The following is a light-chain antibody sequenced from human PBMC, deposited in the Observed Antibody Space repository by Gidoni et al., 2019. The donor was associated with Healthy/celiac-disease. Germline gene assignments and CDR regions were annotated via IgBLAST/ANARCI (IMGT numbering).Light chain of an antibody. V-gene: IGLV3-1*01. CDR2: QDS. CDR1: KLGDKY. J-gene: IGLJ2*01. Sequence: ELTQPPSVPVPPGQTASITCAGVKLGDKYACWYQQKPGQSPVLVIYQDSKRPSGTPERFSGSNSGNTATLSISGTQAMDEADYYCQAWDSSTVVFGGGTKLTVL. CDR3: QAWDSSTVV.